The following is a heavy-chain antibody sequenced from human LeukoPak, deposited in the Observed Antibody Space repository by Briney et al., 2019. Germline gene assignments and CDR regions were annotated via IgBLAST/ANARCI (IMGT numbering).Heavy chain of an antibody. CDR3: ARDNTMVRGVIDWFDP. Sequence: ASVKVSCKASGYTFTSYGISWVRQAPGQGLEWMGWISTYNGNTNYAQKFQGRVTMTTDTSTSTAYMELRSLRSDDTAVHYCARDNTMVRGVIDWFDPWGQGTLVTVSS. J-gene: IGHJ5*02. D-gene: IGHD3-10*01. V-gene: IGHV1-18*01. CDR1: GYTFTSYG. CDR2: ISTYNGNT.